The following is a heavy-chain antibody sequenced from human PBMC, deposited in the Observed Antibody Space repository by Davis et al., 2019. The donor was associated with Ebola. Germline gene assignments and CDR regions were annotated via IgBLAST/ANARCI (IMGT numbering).Heavy chain of an antibody. V-gene: IGHV4-34*01. D-gene: IGHD4/OR15-4a*01. Sequence: PGGSLRLSCAVYGGSFSGYYWSWIRQPPGKGLEWIGEINHSGSTNYNPSLKSRVTISVDTSKNQFSLKLSSVTAADTAVYYCARGCLGAINPNYYYYMDVWGKGTTVTVSS. J-gene: IGHJ6*03. CDR1: GGSFSGYY. CDR3: ARGCLGAINPNYYYYMDV. CDR2: INHSGST.